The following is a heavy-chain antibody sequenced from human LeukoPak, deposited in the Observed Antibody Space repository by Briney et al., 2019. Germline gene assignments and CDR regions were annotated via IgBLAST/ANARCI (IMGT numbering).Heavy chain of an antibody. D-gene: IGHD3-9*01. V-gene: IGHV3-30*18. Sequence: PGGSLRLSCAASGFPFSSYGMAWVRQAPGKGLEWMAVISNDGTRKYYADSVKGRFTISRDNSKNTLYLQMNSLRVEDMAVYYCAKDLTELTLALNCWGQGTLVTVPS. J-gene: IGHJ4*02. CDR3: AKDLTELTLALNC. CDR2: ISNDGTRK. CDR1: GFPFSSYG.